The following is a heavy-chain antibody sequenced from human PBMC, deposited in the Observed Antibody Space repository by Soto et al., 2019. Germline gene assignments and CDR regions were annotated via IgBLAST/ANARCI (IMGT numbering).Heavy chain of an antibody. CDR2: INHSGST. J-gene: IGHJ6*02. CDR1: GGSFSGYY. CDR3: ARAVWFGELLLRRHYYYYGMDV. D-gene: IGHD3-10*01. Sequence: SETLSLTCAVYGGSFSGYYWSWIRQPPGKGLEWIGEINHSGSTNYNPSLKSRVTISVDTSKNQFSLKLSSVTAADTAVYYCARAVWFGELLLRRHYYYYGMDVWGQGTTVTVSS. V-gene: IGHV4-34*01.